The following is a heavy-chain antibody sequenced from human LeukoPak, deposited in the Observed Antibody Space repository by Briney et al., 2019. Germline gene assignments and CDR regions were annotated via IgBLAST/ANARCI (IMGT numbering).Heavy chain of an antibody. Sequence: GGSLRLSCAASGFSGYTISSYAMSWVRQTPGKGLEWVSSISGRGDSKYYADSVKGRFAISRDNSQNTLYLQINSLRAEDTAVYYCAKETSTVTQPFDNWGQGTLVTVSS. CDR3: AKETSTVTQPFDN. J-gene: IGHJ4*02. D-gene: IGHD4-17*01. CDR1: GFSGYTISSYA. CDR2: ISGRGDSK. V-gene: IGHV3-23*01.